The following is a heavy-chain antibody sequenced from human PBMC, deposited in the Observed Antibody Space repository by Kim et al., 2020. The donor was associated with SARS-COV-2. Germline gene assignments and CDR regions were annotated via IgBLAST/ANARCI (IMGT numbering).Heavy chain of an antibody. CDR2: ISYDGNNK. CDR3: ARRAWGTGPGALDI. CDR1: EFSFSTYT. Sequence: GGSLRLSCVASEFSFSTYTMHWVRQAPGKGLEWVAVISYDGNNKFYADSVKGRFTISRDNSKNTLFLQMNSLRVEDTAVFYCARRAWGTGPGALDIWGQGTLVTVSS. V-gene: IGHV3-30-3*01. D-gene: IGHD3-16*01. J-gene: IGHJ3*02.